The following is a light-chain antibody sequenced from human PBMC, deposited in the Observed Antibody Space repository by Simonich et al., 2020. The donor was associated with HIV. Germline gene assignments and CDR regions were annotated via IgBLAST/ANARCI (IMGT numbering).Light chain of an antibody. V-gene: IGKV6-21*02. CDR2: YAS. CDR1: QSIGSS. Sequence: EIVLTQSPDFHSVTPKEKVTITCRASQSIGSSLHWSQQKPDQSPKLLIKYASQSMSGVPSRFSGSGSGTDFTLTINSLEPEDAATYYCLQDYQTPYTFGQGTKLEIK. CDR3: LQDYQTPYT. J-gene: IGKJ2*01.